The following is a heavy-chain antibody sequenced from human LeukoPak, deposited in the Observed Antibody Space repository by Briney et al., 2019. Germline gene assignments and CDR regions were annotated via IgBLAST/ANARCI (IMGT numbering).Heavy chain of an antibody. Sequence: GGSLRLSCAASGFTFSSYAMHWVRQAPGKGLEWVAVISYDGSNKYYADSVKGRFTISRDNSKNTLYLQMNSLRAEGTAVYYCASSSGSYANDNWGQGTLVTVPS. D-gene: IGHD1-26*01. CDR2: ISYDGSNK. V-gene: IGHV3-30-3*01. J-gene: IGHJ4*02. CDR3: ASSSGSYANDN. CDR1: GFTFSSYA.